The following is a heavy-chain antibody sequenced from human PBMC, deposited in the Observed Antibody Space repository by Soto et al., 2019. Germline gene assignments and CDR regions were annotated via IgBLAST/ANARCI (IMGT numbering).Heavy chain of an antibody. D-gene: IGHD2-8*02. CDR3: AKATATGGGAFDI. CDR1: GFICSSYD. CDR2: ILVGGST. J-gene: IGHJ3*02. Sequence: GGSLRLSCADSGFICSSYDMSWVRQAPGKGLEWVSTILVGGSTHYPDSVKGRFTISRDNSKNTVFLQMNSLTAGDTAVYYCAKATATGGGAFDICGQGTMVTVSS. V-gene: IGHV3-23*01.